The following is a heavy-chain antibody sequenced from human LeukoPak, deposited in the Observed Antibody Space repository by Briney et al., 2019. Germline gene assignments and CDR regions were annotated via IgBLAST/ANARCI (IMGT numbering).Heavy chain of an antibody. CDR3: ARHLLAYYDFWSGYYNGGYFDY. CDR2: ISAYNGNT. V-gene: IGHV1-18*01. J-gene: IGHJ4*02. Sequence: GASVNVSCKASGYTFTSYGISWVRQAPGQGLEWMGWISAYNGNTNYAQKLQGRVTMTTDTSTSTAYMELRSLRSDDTAVYYCARHLLAYYDFWSGYYNGGYFDYWGQGTLVTVSS. D-gene: IGHD3-3*01. CDR1: GYTFTSYG.